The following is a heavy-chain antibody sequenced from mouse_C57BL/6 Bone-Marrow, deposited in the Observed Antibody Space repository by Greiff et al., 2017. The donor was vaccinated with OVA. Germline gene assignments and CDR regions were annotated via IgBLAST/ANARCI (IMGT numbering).Heavy chain of an antibody. J-gene: IGHJ4*01. D-gene: IGHD1-1*01. CDR1: GYTFTEYT. V-gene: IGHV1-62-2*01. Sequence: VQLQQSGAELVKPGASVKLSCKASGYTFTEYTIHWVKQRSGQGLVWIGWFYPGSGSIKYNEKFKDKATLTADKSYSTLDMELSRLSSEDAAVYFSARHGDYYGAMDYWGQGTSGTGSS. CDR2: FYPGSGSI. CDR3: ARHGDYYGAMDY.